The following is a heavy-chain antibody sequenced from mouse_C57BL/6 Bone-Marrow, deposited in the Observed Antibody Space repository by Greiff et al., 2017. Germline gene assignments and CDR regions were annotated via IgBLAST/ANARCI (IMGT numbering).Heavy chain of an antibody. CDR1: GFTFSSYG. CDR3: ARHEGDGY. D-gene: IGHD3-3*01. J-gene: IGHJ2*01. CDR2: ISSGGSYT. V-gene: IGHV5-6*01. Sequence: EVKLMESGGDLVKPGGSLKLSCAASGFTFSSYGMSWVRQTPDKRLEWVATISSGGSYTYYPDSVKGRFTISRDNAKNTLYLQMSSLKSEDTAMYYCARHEGDGYWGQGTTLTVSS.